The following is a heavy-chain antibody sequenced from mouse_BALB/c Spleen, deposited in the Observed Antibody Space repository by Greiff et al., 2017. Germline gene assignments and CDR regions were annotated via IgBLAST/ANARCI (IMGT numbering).Heavy chain of an antibody. CDR2: INPSNGGT. V-gene: IGHV1S81*02. CDR3: TRFGPYAMDY. CDR1: GYTFSSYW. J-gene: IGHJ4*01. Sequence: VQLQQSGAELMKPGASVKISCKATGYTFSSYWIEWVKQRPGHGLEWIGEINPSNGGTNFNEKFKSKATLTVDKSSSTAYMQLSSLTSEDSAVYYCTRFGPYAMDYWGQGTSVTVSS.